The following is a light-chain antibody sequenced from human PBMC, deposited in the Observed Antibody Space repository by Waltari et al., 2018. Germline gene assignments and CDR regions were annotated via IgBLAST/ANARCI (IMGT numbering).Light chain of an antibody. CDR3: QQYFITPFT. CDR2: WAS. CDR1: QSIMYSSINKNF. J-gene: IGKJ3*01. Sequence: DIVMSQSPDSLAVSLGERATIHCRSSQSIMYSSINKNFLAWYQQKPGQSPKLLIYWASTRQSGVPDRFTGSWSGTDFTLTITSVQPEDVAIYYCQQYFITPFTFGPGTKVEIK. V-gene: IGKV4-1*01.